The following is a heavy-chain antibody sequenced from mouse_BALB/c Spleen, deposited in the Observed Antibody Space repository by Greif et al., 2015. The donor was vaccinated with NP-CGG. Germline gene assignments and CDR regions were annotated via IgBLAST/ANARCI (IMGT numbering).Heavy chain of an antibody. D-gene: IGHD1-1*01. CDR1: GFTFSSYG. CDR3: ARQADLRGDY. CDR2: ISSGGSYT. Sequence: EVKLMESGGDLVKPGGSLKLSCAASGFTFSSYGMSWVRQTPDKRLEWVATISSGGSYTYYPDSVKGRFTISRDNAKNTLYLQMSSLKSEDTAMYYCARQADLRGDYWGQGTSVTVSS. V-gene: IGHV5-6*01. J-gene: IGHJ4*01.